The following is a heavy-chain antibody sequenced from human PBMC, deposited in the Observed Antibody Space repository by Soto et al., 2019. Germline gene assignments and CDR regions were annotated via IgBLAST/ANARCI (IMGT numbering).Heavy chain of an antibody. J-gene: IGHJ4*02. V-gene: IGHV3-7*03. CDR1: GFTFSSYW. D-gene: IGHD3-22*01. CDR3: ARDHYDSSGYYWDY. Sequence: GSLRLSCAASGFTFSSYWMSWVRQAPGKGLEWVANIKQDGSEKYYVDSVKGRFTISRDNAKNSLYLQMNSLRAGDTAVYYCARDHYDSSGYYWDYWGQGTLVTVSS. CDR2: IKQDGSEK.